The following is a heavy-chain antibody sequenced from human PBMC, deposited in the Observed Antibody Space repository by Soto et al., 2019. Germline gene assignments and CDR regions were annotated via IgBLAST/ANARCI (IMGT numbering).Heavy chain of an antibody. CDR2: IWYDGSNK. Sequence: QVQLVESGGGVVQPGRSLRLSCAASGFTFSSYGMHWVRQAPGKGLEWVAVIWYDGSNKYYADSVKGRFTISRDNSKNTLYLQMNSLRAEDTAVYYCARRVVLGRADWFDPWGQGTLVTVSS. V-gene: IGHV3-33*01. J-gene: IGHJ5*02. CDR1: GFTFSSYG. CDR3: ARRVVLGRADWFDP. D-gene: IGHD2-21*01.